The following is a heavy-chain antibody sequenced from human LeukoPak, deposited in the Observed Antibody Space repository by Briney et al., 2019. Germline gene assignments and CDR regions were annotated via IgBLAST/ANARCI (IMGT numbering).Heavy chain of an antibody. CDR3: ARRSSGSYHSPLGY. J-gene: IGHJ4*02. V-gene: IGHV4-39*01. CDR1: GGSISSSSYY. CDR2: IYYSGST. Sequence: SETLSLTCTVSGGSISSSSYYWGWIRQPPGTGLEWIGSIYYSGSTYYNPSLKSRVTISIDTSKNQFSLILSSVTAADTAVYYCARRSSGSYHSPLGYWGQGILVTVSS. D-gene: IGHD1-26*01.